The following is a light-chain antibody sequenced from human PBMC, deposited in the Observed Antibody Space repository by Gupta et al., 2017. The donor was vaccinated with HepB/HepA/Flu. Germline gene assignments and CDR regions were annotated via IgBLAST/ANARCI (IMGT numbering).Light chain of an antibody. CDR3: LQATQIPRT. Sequence: DIVMTQTPFSSPVTLGQPASISCRSSESLVHRDGNTYLSWFQQRPGQPPRLLIYRASQRFSGVPDRFSGSGAETDFTLKISRVEAEDVGTYYCLQATQIPRTFGQGTKVEIK. CDR2: RAS. V-gene: IGKV2-24*01. J-gene: IGKJ1*01. CDR1: ESLVHRDGNTY.